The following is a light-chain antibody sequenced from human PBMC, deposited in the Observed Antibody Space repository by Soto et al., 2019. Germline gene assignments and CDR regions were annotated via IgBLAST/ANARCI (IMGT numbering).Light chain of an antibody. CDR2: EGS. CDR1: SSDVGSYNL. CDR3: CSCAGSSTPYV. Sequence: QSVLTQPASVSVSPGQSITISCTGTSSDVGSYNLVSWYQQHPGKAPKLMIYEGSKRPSGVSNRFSGSKSGNTASLTISGLQAEDEADYYCCSCAGSSTPYVFGTGTKVTVL. J-gene: IGLJ1*01. V-gene: IGLV2-23*01.